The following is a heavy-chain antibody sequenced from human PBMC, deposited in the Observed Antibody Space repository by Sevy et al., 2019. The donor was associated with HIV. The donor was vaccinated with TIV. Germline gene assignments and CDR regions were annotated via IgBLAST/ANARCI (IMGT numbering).Heavy chain of an antibody. V-gene: IGHV3-49*03. D-gene: IGHD3-16*01. CDR1: GFTFGDYA. CDR3: TRGPRGGWAFDL. J-gene: IGHJ3*01. Sequence: GGSLRLSCTASGFTFGDYAMSWFRQAPGKGLEWVGLFRSNGYGGTTEYAASVKGRFIMSRDDSKSIAYLQMTSLKTEDTAVYYCTRGPRGGWAFDLWGQGTMVTVSS. CDR2: FRSNGYGGTT.